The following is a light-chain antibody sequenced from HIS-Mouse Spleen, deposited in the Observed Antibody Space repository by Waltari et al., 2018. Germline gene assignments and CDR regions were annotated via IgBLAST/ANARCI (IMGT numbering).Light chain of an antibody. CDR1: SSDGGSYNL. CDR3: CSYAGSSTWV. Sequence: QSALTQPASVSGSPGQSITISCTGTSSDGGSYNLVSWYQQHPGKAPKLIIYEGSKRPSGVSNRFSGSKSGNTASLTISGLQAEDEADYYCCSYAGSSTWVFGGGTKLTVL. J-gene: IGLJ3*02. V-gene: IGLV2-23*01. CDR2: EGS.